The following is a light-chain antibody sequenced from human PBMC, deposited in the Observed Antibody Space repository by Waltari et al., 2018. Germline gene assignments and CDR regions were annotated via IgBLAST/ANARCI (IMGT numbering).Light chain of an antibody. Sequence: DIQMTQSPSTLSASVGDRVTITCRASQSISTWLALYLQQPGKVTKLLIYKASTLANGVPSMFSGFGSGTEFTLIISSLQADDLGTYYCQQYNSHSTFGQGTKLEIK. CDR1: QSISTW. CDR2: KAS. CDR3: QQYNSHST. J-gene: IGKJ2*01. V-gene: IGKV1-5*03.